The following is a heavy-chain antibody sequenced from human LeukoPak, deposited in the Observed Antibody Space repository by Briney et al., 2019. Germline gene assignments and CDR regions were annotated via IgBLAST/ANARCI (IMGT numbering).Heavy chain of an antibody. CDR2: INYSGST. J-gene: IGHJ6*04. Sequence: PSETLSLTCTVSGASISSSSYYWGCIRQPPGKGLEWIGSINYSGSTYYNPSLKSRVTISVNTSKNQFSLKLSSVTAADTAVYYCARENYYDSSGYYPVDVWGKGTTVTISS. V-gene: IGHV4-39*07. CDR3: ARENYYDSSGYYPVDV. CDR1: GASISSSSYY. D-gene: IGHD3-22*01.